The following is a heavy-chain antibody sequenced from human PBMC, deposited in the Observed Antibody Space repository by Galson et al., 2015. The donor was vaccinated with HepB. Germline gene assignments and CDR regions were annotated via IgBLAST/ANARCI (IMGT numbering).Heavy chain of an antibody. D-gene: IGHD4-17*01. V-gene: IGHV4-4*02. J-gene: IGHJ5*02. CDR1: GGSISSSNW. CDR2: IYHSGST. Sequence: ETLSLTCAVSGGSISSSNWWSWVRQPPGKGLEWIGEIYHSGSTNYNPSLKSRVTISVDKSKNQFSLKLSSVTAADTAVYYCARVAATVTTAWFDPWGQGTLVTVSS. CDR3: ARVAATVTTAWFDP.